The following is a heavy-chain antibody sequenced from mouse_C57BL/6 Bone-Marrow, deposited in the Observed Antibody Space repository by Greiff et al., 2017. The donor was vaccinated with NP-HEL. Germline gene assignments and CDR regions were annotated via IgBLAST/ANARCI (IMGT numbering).Heavy chain of an antibody. V-gene: IGHV1-61*01. CDR3: ARRTVYAMDY. J-gene: IGHJ4*01. CDR2: IYPSDSET. CDR1: GYTFTSYW. Sequence: QVQLKQPGAELVRPGSSVKLSCKASGYTFTSYWMDWVKQRPGQGLEWIGNIYPSDSETHYNQKFKDKATLTVDKSSSTAYMQLSSLTSEDSAVYYCARRTVYAMDYWGQGTSVTVSS. D-gene: IGHD1-1*01.